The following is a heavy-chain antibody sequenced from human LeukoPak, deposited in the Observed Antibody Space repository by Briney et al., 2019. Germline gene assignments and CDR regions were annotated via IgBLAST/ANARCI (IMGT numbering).Heavy chain of an antibody. D-gene: IGHD3-3*01. CDR3: ARHALPGLFANWFDP. CDR1: GYSFTSYW. J-gene: IGHJ5*02. CDR2: IYPGDSDT. V-gene: IGHV5-51*01. Sequence: GESLKISCKGSGYSFTSYWIGWVRQMPGKGLEWMGIIYPGDSDTRYSPSFQGQVTISADKSISTAYLQWSSLKASDTAMYYRARHALPGLFANWFDPWGQGTLVTVSS.